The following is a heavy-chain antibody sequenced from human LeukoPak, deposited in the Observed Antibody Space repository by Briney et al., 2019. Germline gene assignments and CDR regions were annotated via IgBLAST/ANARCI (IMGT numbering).Heavy chain of an antibody. Sequence: GRSLRLSCGASGFTFSSNGMHWVRQAPGKGLEWVAVISYDGSNKYYADSVKGRFTISRDNSKNTLYLQMNSLRAEDTAVYYCARQGVFPTGELSHDYWGQGTLVTVSS. CDR2: ISYDGSNK. CDR3: ARQGVFPTGELSHDY. J-gene: IGHJ4*02. V-gene: IGHV3-30*03. CDR1: GFTFSSNG. D-gene: IGHD3-10*01.